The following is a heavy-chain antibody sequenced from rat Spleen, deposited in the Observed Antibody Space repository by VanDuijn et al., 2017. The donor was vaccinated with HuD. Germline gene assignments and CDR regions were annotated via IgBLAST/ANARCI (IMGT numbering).Heavy chain of an antibody. Sequence: EVQLVESGGGLVQPGRSMKLSCAASGLNFSKYGMAWVCQAPMKGLEWVATITYDGNSTFYRDSVRGRFTISRDDSKSTLYLQMDSLRSEDTATYYCTTGGTIAIPIWFAHWGQGTLVTVSS. CDR2: ITYDGNST. V-gene: IGHV5-29*01. CDR3: TTGGTIAIPIWFAH. J-gene: IGHJ3*01. CDR1: GLNFSKYG. D-gene: IGHD1-2*01.